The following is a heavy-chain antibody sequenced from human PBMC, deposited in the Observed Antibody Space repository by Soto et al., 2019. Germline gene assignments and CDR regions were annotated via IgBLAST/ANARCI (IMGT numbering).Heavy chain of an antibody. Sequence: VGSLRLSCAASGFNLRNYGMHWVRQAPGEGLVWVSRINSDGRSTRYADSVKGRFTISRDNAGNTLFLQMNSLRADDTAVYYCARVGVDTTVVDGGYYYYPLDVWGQGTTVTVSS. D-gene: IGHD5-18*01. CDR1: GFNLRNYG. J-gene: IGHJ6*02. CDR3: ARVGVDTTVVDGGYYYYPLDV. CDR2: INSDGRST. V-gene: IGHV3-74*01.